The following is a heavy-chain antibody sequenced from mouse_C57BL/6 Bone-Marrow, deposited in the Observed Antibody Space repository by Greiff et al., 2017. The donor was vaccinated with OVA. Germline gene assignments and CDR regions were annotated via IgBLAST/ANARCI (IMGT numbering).Heavy chain of an antibody. D-gene: IGHD4-1*01. CDR3: ARDGNWAMDY. V-gene: IGHV7-1*01. J-gene: IGHJ4*01. CDR1: GFTFSDFY. CDR2: SRNKANDYTT. Sequence: EVNVVESGGGLVQSGRSLRLSCATSGFTFSDFYMEWVRQAPGKGLEWIAASRNKANDYTTEYSASVKGRFIVSRDTSQSILYLQMNALRAEDTAIYYCARDGNWAMDYWGQGTSVTVSS.